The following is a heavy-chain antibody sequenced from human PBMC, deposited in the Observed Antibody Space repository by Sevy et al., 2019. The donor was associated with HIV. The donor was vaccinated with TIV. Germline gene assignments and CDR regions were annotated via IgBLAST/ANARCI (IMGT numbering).Heavy chain of an antibody. V-gene: IGHV3-23*01. CDR1: GFNFDNYA. D-gene: IGHD2-2*01. CDR3: AKDHTTPAKYYFDS. CDR2: IGGSGGTT. Sequence: GGSLRLSCAASGFNFDNYAMTWVRQAPGKGLECVSTIGGSGGTTYYADSVKGGFTISRDNSKNTLSLQMNNLRVEDTAIYFCAKDHTTPAKYYFDSWGQGTLVTVSS. J-gene: IGHJ4*02.